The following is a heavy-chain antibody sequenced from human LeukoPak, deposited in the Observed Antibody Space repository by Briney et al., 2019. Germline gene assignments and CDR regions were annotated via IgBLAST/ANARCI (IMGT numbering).Heavy chain of an antibody. D-gene: IGHD6-13*01. CDR3: AREKRKGVQQLAGPYHLDY. Sequence: GRSLRLSCAASGFTFSSYWMSWVRQAPGKGLEWVANIKQDGSEKYYVDSVKGRFTISRDNAKNSLYLQMNSLRAEDTAVYYCAREKRKGVQQLAGPYHLDYWGQGTLVTVSS. V-gene: IGHV3-7*05. J-gene: IGHJ4*02. CDR1: GFTFSSYW. CDR2: IKQDGSEK.